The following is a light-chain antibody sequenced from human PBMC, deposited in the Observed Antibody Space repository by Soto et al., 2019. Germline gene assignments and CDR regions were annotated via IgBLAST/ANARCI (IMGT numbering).Light chain of an antibody. CDR2: AAS. CDR1: QSVGGNY. CDR3: QQYGSSLRT. Sequence: IVLTQSPGTLSLSPGERATLSCRASQSVGGNYLAWYQQKPGQAPRLLVYAASTRATGIPDRVSGSGSGTDFSLTISRLEPEDFAVYYCQQYGSSLRTFGQGTKLEIK. J-gene: IGKJ2*01. V-gene: IGKV3-20*01.